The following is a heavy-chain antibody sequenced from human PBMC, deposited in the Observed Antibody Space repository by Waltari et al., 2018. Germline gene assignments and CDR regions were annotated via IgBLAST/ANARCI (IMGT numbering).Heavy chain of an antibody. D-gene: IGHD4-17*01. CDR2: IYYSGST. V-gene: IGHV4-38-2*01. J-gene: IGHJ6*03. Sequence: QVQLQESGPGLVKPSETLSLTCAVSGYSISSGYYWGWIRQPPGKGLEWIGYIYYSGSTNYNPSLKSRVTISVDTSKNQFSLKLSSVTAADTAVYYCARGRYGPYYYYYMDVWGKGTTVTVSS. CDR1: GYSISSGYY. CDR3: ARGRYGPYYYYYMDV.